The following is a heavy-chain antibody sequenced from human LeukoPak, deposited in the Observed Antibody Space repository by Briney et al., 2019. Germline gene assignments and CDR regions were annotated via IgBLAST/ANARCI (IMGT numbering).Heavy chain of an antibody. Sequence: RGSLRLSCTASGFNFSSYGMNWVRQAPGKGLEWVSYISSSSGTIFYADSAKGRFTISRNNAKKSLYLQMNSLRVEDTAVYYCSRNVSIATTVALDYWGQGAPVTVSS. V-gene: IGHV3-48*01. CDR3: SRNVSIATTVALDY. D-gene: IGHD6-13*01. CDR2: ISSSSGTI. J-gene: IGHJ4*02. CDR1: GFNFSSYG.